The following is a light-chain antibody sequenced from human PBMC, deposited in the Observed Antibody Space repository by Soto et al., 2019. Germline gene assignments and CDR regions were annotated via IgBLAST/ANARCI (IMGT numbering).Light chain of an antibody. V-gene: IGLV2-14*03. J-gene: IGLJ1*01. Sequence: QSALTQPASVSGSPGQWITISCTGTSTDIGASNYVYWYQQHPGEAPKLVISDDSDRPSGVSDLFSGSKSDNTASLTISGLHAEDEADYYCSSYATSTSLFFGTGTKLTAL. CDR3: SSYATSTSLF. CDR1: STDIGASNY. CDR2: DDS.